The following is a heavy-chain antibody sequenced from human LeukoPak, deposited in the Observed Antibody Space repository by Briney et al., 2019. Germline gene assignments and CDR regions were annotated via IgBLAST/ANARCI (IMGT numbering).Heavy chain of an antibody. Sequence: SETLSLTCTVSGGSISSYYWSWIRQPPGKGLEWIGYIYYSGSTNYNPSLKSRVTISVDTSKNQFSLKLSSVTAADTAVYYCARLTANYYDSSGLFDYWGQGTLVSLSS. J-gene: IGHJ4*02. CDR2: IYYSGST. CDR1: GGSISSYY. V-gene: IGHV4-59*08. CDR3: ARLTANYYDSSGLFDY. D-gene: IGHD3-22*01.